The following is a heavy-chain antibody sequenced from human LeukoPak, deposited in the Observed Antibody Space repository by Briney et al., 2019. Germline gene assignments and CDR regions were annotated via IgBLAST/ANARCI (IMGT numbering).Heavy chain of an antibody. J-gene: IGHJ4*02. D-gene: IGHD1-26*01. CDR3: AKDQGASSYSFDY. CDR1: GFTFSNYA. CDR2: FSPSGGGT. Sequence: GGSLRLSCAASGFTFSNYAMSWVRQAPGKGLEWVSAFSPSGGGTYYADSVKGRFTISRDNSKNTLYLQMNSLRAEDTAVYYCAKDQGASSYSFDYWGRGTLVTVSS. V-gene: IGHV3-23*01.